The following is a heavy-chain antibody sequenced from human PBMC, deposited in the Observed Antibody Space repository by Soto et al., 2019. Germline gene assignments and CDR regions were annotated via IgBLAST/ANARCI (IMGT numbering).Heavy chain of an antibody. CDR3: ARHFSVDYFDY. V-gene: IGHV4-34*01. Sequence: SETLSLTCAVYGGSFSGYYWSWIRQPPGKGLEWIGEINHSGSTNYNPSLKSRVTISVDTSKNQFSLKLSSVTAADTAVYYCARHFSVDYFDYWGQGALVTV. CDR1: GGSFSGYY. CDR2: INHSGST. J-gene: IGHJ4*02.